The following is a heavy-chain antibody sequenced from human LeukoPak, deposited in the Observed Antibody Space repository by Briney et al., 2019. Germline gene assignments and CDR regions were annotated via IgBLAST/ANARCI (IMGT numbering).Heavy chain of an antibody. V-gene: IGHV3-30*02. CDR1: GFTFSSYG. D-gene: IGHD6-19*01. Sequence: GGSLRLSCAASGFTFSSYGMHWVRQAPGKGLEWVAFIRYDGSNKYYADSVKGRFSISRDNSKNTLYLQMNSLRPEDTAVYYCAKDRGGPAVAGTVFDYWGQGTLVTVSS. CDR2: IRYDGSNK. CDR3: AKDRGGPAVAGTVFDY. J-gene: IGHJ4*02.